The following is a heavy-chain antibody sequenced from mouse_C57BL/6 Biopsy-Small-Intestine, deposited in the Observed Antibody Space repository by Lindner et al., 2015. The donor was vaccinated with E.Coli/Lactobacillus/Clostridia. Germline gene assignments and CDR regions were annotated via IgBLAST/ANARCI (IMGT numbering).Heavy chain of an antibody. D-gene: IGHD1-1*01. V-gene: IGHV1-82*01. CDR1: GYAFSSSW. Sequence: VQLQESGPELVKPGASVKISCKASGYAFSSSWMNWVKQRPGKGLEWIGRIYPGDGDTNYNGKFKGKATLTADKSSSTAYMQLSSLTSEDSAVYFCARGNYYGSLYYAMDYWGQGTSVTVSS. CDR2: IYPGDGDT. CDR3: ARGNYYGSLYYAMDY. J-gene: IGHJ4*01.